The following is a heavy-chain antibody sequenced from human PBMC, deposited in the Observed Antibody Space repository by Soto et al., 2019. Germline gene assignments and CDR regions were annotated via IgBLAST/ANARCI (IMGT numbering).Heavy chain of an antibody. V-gene: IGHV1-69*13. CDR1: GGTFSIDA. Sequence: GASVKVSSKASGGTFSIDAISWVRQAPGQGLEWKGGIIPIFGTANYAQKFQGRVTITADESTSTAYMELSSLRSEDTAVYYCARDGEVFSGEGIAVAGYNWFDPWGQGTLVTVSS. J-gene: IGHJ5*02. CDR2: IIPIFGTA. CDR3: ARDGEVFSGEGIAVAGYNWFDP. D-gene: IGHD6-19*01.